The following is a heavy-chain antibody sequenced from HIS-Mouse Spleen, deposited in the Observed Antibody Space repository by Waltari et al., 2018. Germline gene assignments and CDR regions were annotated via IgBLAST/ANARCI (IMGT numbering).Heavy chain of an antibody. J-gene: IGHJ2*01. V-gene: IGHV4-39*07. D-gene: IGHD6-13*01. CDR3: AREIPYSSSWYDWYFDL. CDR2: IYYSGST. Sequence: QLQLQESGPGLVKPSETLSLTCTVSGGSISTSRYYWAWIRQPPRKRLEWIGSIYYSGSTYYNPSLKSRVTISVDTSKNQFSLKLSSVTAADTAVYYCAREIPYSSSWYDWYFDLWGRGTLVTVSS. CDR1: GGSISTSRYY.